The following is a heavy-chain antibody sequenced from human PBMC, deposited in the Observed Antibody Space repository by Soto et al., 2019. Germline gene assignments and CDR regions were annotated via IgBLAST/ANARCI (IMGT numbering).Heavy chain of an antibody. CDR3: ARDVPPLVSTYYTGMDV. Sequence: PGGSLRLSCAASGFTFSSYGMHWVRQAPGKGLEWVAVIWYDGSNKYYADSVKGRFTISRDNSKNTLYLQMNSLRAEDTAVYYCARDVPPLVSTYYTGMDVWGQGTTVTVSS. CDR1: GFTFSSYG. J-gene: IGHJ6*02. V-gene: IGHV3-33*08. CDR2: IWYDGSNK.